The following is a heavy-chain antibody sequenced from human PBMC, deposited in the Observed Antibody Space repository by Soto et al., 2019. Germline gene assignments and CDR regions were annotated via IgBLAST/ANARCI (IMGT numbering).Heavy chain of an antibody. CDR1: GFTFRNYA. CDR3: ARELRADIVAGAIFDD. V-gene: IGHV3-23*01. CDR2: ISGSGGST. D-gene: IGHD5-12*01. J-gene: IGHJ4*02. Sequence: EVQLLDSGGGLVQPGGSLRLSCDASGFTFRNYAMNWVRQAPGKGLDWVSVISGSGGSTYYADSVKGRFTISRDNSKNTLYLQMSSLRAEDTAVYYCARELRADIVAGAIFDDWGQGTLVTVSS.